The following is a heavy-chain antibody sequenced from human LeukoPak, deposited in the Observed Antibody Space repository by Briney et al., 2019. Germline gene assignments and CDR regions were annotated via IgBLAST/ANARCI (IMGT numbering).Heavy chain of an antibody. J-gene: IGHJ4*02. CDR2: SSAYGGTT. CDR1: GFTLADYA. CDR3: AKDSARGRRGYNDY. V-gene: IGHV3-43*02. D-gene: IGHD5-24*01. Sequence: GGSLSLSRAASGFTLADYAMHCVGQAPAKGLEWVSLSSAYGGTTYYADSVKGRFTIPRDNSKNSLYLQMNSLRTEDTALYYCAKDSARGRRGYNDYWGQGTLVSVSS.